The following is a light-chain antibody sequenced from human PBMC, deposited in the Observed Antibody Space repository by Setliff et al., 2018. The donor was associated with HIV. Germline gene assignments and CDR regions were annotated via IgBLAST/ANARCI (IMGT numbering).Light chain of an antibody. CDR3: CSYAGGDTWI. V-gene: IGLV2-23*02. Sequence: QSVLTQPASVSGSPGQSITISCTGSSSDIGDYESVSWYQQHPGEVPKLMIYDVTKRPSGVSNRFSASKSGNTASLTISGLQAEDEAHYYCCSYAGGDTWIFGG. CDR1: SSDIGDYES. J-gene: IGLJ2*01. CDR2: DVT.